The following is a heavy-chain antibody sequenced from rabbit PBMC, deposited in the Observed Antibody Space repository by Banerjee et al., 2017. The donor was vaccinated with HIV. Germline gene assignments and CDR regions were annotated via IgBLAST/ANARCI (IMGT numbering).Heavy chain of an antibody. V-gene: IGHV1S40*01. CDR3: ARDSAGVIGWNFNL. Sequence: QSLEESGGDLVKPGASLTLTCTASGFSFSNKYVLCWVRQAPGKGLEWIACINTISGDTVYATWAKGRFTISKASWTTVTLQMTSLTAADTASYFCARDSAGVIGWNFNLWGPGTLVTVS. CDR1: GFSFSNKYV. D-gene: IGHD1-1*01. CDR2: INTISGDT. J-gene: IGHJ4*01.